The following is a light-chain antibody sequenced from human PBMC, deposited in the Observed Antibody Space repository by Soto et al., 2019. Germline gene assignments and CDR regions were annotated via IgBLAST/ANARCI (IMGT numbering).Light chain of an antibody. V-gene: IGKV3-20*01. Sequence: EIVLTQSPGTLSLSPGERATLSCRASQSVSSSYLAWCQHKPGQAPRLLIYGASSRATGIPDRFSGSGSGTDFTLAISRLEPEDFAVYYCQQYASSHSTFGPGTKVDIK. CDR3: QQYASSHST. CDR1: QSVSSSY. J-gene: IGKJ3*01. CDR2: GAS.